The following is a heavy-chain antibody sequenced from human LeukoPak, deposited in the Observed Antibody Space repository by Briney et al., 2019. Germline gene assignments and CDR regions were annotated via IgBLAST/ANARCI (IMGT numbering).Heavy chain of an antibody. D-gene: IGHD1/OR15-1a*01. V-gene: IGHV3-30*02. CDR2: IRNDGNIQ. CDR1: GFNFNRFG. Sequence: PGGSLRLSCAASGFNFNRFGMHWVRQAPGKGLEWVAHIRNDGNIQAYAASVKGRFTISRDNFKNTLYIPMIGLRDADPALYYCVKEETGTFPGAYWGQGTLITVSS. J-gene: IGHJ4*02. CDR3: VKEETGTFPGAY.